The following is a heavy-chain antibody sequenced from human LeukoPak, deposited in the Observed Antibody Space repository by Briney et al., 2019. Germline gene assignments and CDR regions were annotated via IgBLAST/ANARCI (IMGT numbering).Heavy chain of an antibody. D-gene: IGHD3-9*01. CDR1: GLTFSSYA. Sequence: GGSLRLSCAASGLTFSSYAMSWVRQAPGKGLEWVSAISGSGGSTYYADSVKGRFTISRDNSKNTLYLQMNSLRAEDTAVYYCAKDRNRYFDWFFDYWGQGTLVTVSS. CDR2: ISGSGGST. J-gene: IGHJ4*02. V-gene: IGHV3-23*01. CDR3: AKDRNRYFDWFFDY.